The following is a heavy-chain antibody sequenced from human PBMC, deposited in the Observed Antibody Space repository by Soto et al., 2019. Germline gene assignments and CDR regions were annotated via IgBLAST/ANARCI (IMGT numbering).Heavy chain of an antibody. CDR3: ARDYSSYGPFDY. Sequence: HPGGSLRLSCAASGFTFSSYAMSWVRQAPGKGLEWVSVISGSGDSTYYADSVKGRFTIPRDNSKNTLYLQMNSLRAEDTAVYYCARDYSSYGPFDYWGQGTLVTVSS. D-gene: IGHD5-18*01. V-gene: IGHV3-23*01. CDR2: ISGSGDST. J-gene: IGHJ4*02. CDR1: GFTFSSYA.